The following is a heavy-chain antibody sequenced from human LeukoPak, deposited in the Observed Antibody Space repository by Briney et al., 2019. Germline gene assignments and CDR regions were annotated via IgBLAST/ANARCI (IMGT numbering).Heavy chain of an antibody. J-gene: IGHJ6*03. CDR2: ISSGNSNI. D-gene: IGHD5-24*01. CDR1: GFTFSSYT. CDR3: AKLAMATIYYYYYMDV. Sequence: GGSLRLSCAASGFTFSSYTMNWVRQAPGKGLEWVSYISSGNSNIYYADSVKGRFTISRDNSKNTLYLQMNSLRAEDTAVYYCAKLAMATIYYYYYMDVWGKGTTVTISS. V-gene: IGHV3-48*01.